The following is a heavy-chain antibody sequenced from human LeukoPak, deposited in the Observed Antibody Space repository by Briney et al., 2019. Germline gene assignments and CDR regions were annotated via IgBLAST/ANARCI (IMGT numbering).Heavy chain of an antibody. CDR1: GYTLTELS. CDR2: FDPEDGET. D-gene: IGHD3-3*01. CDR3: ATMESTYYYYGMDV. V-gene: IGHV1-24*01. Sequence: ASVKVSCKVSGYTLTELSMHWVRQAPGKWLEWMGGFDPEDGETIYAQKFQGRVTMTEDTSTDTAYMELSSLRSEDTAVYYCATMESTYYYYGMDVWGQGTTVAVSS. J-gene: IGHJ6*02.